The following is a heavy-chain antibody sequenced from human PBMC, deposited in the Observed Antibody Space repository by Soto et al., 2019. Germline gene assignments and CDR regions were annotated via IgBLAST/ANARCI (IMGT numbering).Heavy chain of an antibody. D-gene: IGHD3-10*01. Sequence: QVQLQESGSGLVKPSETLSLTCTVSGDSIGRYYWSWIRQPPGKGLEWIGYISYSGTTNYNASLKSRVTISVDTSKSQFSLKMTSVTAADTAVYYCARDLRGLRGIHDAFDLWGLGTMVTVSS. J-gene: IGHJ3*01. CDR3: ARDLRGLRGIHDAFDL. CDR2: ISYSGTT. V-gene: IGHV4-59*01. CDR1: GDSIGRYY.